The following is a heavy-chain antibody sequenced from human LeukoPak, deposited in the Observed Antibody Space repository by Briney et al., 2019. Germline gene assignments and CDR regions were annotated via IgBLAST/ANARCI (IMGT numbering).Heavy chain of an antibody. D-gene: IGHD4-17*01. Sequence: SETLSLTCSVSGGSIRSYYWSWIRQPPGKGLEWIGHVHDSGSTYYNPSLKSRLTMSADPSKNQFSLKLTSVTAADTAVYYCARVGGGDYLIDYWGQGTLVTVSS. J-gene: IGHJ4*02. CDR3: ARVGGGDYLIDY. V-gene: IGHV4-59*08. CDR1: GGSIRSYY. CDR2: VHDSGST.